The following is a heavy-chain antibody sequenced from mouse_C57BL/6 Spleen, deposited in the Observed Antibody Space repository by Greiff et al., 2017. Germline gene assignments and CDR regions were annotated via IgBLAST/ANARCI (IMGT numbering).Heavy chain of an antibody. J-gene: IGHJ3*01. D-gene: IGHD1-1*01. CDR1: GFTFSDYG. CDR2: ISSGSSTI. CDR3: ARPLYYGSSPAWFAY. Sequence: EVKLMESGGGLVKPGGSLKLSCAASGFTFSDYGMHWVRQAPEKGLEWVAYISSGSSTIYYADTVKGRFTISRDSAKNTLFLQMTSLRSEDTAMYYCARPLYYGSSPAWFAYWGQGTLVTVSA. V-gene: IGHV5-17*01.